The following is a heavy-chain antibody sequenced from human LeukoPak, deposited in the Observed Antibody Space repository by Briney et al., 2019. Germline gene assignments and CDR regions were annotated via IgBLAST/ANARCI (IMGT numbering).Heavy chain of an antibody. Sequence: ASVKVSCKASGYTFTNYGINWVRQAPGQGLEWMGWISTYNGNTKYPQKLQGRVTMTTDTSTSTVYMELSSLRSEDTAVYYCASAGGGYGSGSYTPDWYFDLWGRGTLVTVSS. D-gene: IGHD3-10*01. CDR2: ISTYNGNT. CDR3: ASAGGGYGSGSYTPDWYFDL. V-gene: IGHV1-18*01. CDR1: GYTFTNYG. J-gene: IGHJ2*01.